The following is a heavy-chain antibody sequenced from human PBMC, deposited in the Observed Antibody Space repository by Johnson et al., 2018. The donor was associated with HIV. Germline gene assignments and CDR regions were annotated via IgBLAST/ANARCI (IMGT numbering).Heavy chain of an antibody. D-gene: IGHD2-21*01. V-gene: IGHV3-30*02. CDR1: GFTFSIYG. CDR2: IRYDGSNK. CDR3: AKAYCPGCDGFEI. J-gene: IGHJ3*02. Sequence: QMLLVESGGGVVQPGGSLRLSCAASGFTFSIYGMHWVRQAPGKGLEWVAFIRYDGSNKYYGDSVKGRFTISRDNSKNTLYLQMDSLRIEDTAFYYCAKAYCPGCDGFEIWGQGTMVTVSS.